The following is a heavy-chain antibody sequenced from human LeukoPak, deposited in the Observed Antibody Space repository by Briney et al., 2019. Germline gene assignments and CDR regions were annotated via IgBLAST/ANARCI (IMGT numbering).Heavy chain of an antibody. V-gene: IGHV3-73*01. CDR3: TRHTERNSD. J-gene: IGHJ4*02. CDR1: GFTFSDST. CDR2: IRTKPNTYAT. Sequence: PAGSLRLSCAASGFTFSDSTMHWVRQASGKGLERVGRIRTKPNTYATAYAASVKGRFTISRDDSKNTAYLQMNSLKTDDTAVYYCTRHTERNSDWGQGTLVTVSS. D-gene: IGHD2/OR15-2a*01.